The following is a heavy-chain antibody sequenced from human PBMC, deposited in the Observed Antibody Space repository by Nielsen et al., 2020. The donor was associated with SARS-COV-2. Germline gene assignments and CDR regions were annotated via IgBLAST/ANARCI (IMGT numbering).Heavy chain of an antibody. CDR1: GHFSWYS. D-gene: IGHD3-3*01. J-gene: IGHJ4*02. CDR3: VRDREWAFDL. Sequence: GGSLRLSCEVAGHFSWYSFNWVRPAPGQGPEWISYISSSESDISYARSVKGRFTISRDNAGNSLFLHMDSLRDEDTAVYYCVRDREWAFDLWGQGTLVTVSS. CDR2: ISSSESDI. V-gene: IGHV3-48*02.